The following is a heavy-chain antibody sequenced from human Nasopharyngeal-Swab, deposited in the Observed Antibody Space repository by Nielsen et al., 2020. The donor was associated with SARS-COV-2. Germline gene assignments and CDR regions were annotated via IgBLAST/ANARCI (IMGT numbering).Heavy chain of an antibody. D-gene: IGHD4-17*01. CDR3: ATGFYGDYLTHYYYYGMDV. V-gene: IGHV1-69*13. CDR2: IIPIFGTA. J-gene: IGHJ6*02. Sequence: SVKVSCKASGGTFSSYAISWVRQAPGQGLEWMGGIIPIFGTANYAQKFQGRVTITADESTSTAYMELSSLRSEDTAVYYCATGFYGDYLTHYYYYGMDVWGQGTTVTVSS. CDR1: GGTFSSYA.